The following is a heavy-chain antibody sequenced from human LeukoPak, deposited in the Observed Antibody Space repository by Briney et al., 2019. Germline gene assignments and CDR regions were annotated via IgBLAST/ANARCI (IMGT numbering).Heavy chain of an antibody. CDR1: GGSFSSSYY. V-gene: IGHV4-39*01. J-gene: IGHJ4*02. CDR2: IYYGGST. CDR3: ARHGNHYYGSGGFDY. Sequence: SETLSLTCTVSGGSFSSSYYWGWIRQPPGKGLDWVGSIYYGGSTYYNPSLRSRVTTSVDTSKNQFSLKLTSVPAADTAVYYCARHGNHYYGSGGFDYWGQGTLVTVSS. D-gene: IGHD3-10*01.